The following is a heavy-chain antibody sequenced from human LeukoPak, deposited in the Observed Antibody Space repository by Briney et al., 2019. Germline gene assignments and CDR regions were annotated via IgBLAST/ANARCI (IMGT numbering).Heavy chain of an antibody. Sequence: GESLKISCKVSGYSFTNYWIGWVRQVPGKRLKWMAIIFPGDSDTRYSPSFQGQVTISADTAYLQWSSLEASDTAMYYCARVSSSRWYFAFWGQGTLVTVPS. V-gene: IGHV5-51*01. D-gene: IGHD6-13*01. CDR1: GYSFTNYW. CDR3: ARVSSSRWYFAF. J-gene: IGHJ4*02. CDR2: IFPGDSDT.